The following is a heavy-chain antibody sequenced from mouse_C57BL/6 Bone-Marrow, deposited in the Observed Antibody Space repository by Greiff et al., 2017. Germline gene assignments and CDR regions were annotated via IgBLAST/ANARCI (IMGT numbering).Heavy chain of an antibody. CDR2: IDPENGDT. Sequence: VQLQQSGAELVRPGASVKLSCRASGFNIKDDYMHWVKQRPEQGLEWIGWIDPENGDTEYASKFQGKATITADTSSNTAYLQLSSLTSEDTAVYYCTTSYYSNYERFAYWGQGTLVTVSA. V-gene: IGHV14-4*01. D-gene: IGHD2-5*01. CDR3: TTSYYSNYERFAY. CDR1: GFNIKDDY. J-gene: IGHJ3*01.